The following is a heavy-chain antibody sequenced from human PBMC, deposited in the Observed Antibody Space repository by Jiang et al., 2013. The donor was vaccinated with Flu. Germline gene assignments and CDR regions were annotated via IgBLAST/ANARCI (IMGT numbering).Heavy chain of an antibody. D-gene: IGHD7-27*01. J-gene: IGHJ4*02. V-gene: IGHV4-34*01. CDR3: ARASGVGAPPLDY. CDR1: GGSFSGYY. CDR2: INHSGST. Sequence: VLLKPSETLSLTCAVYGGSFSGYYWSWIRQPPGKGLEWIGEINHSGSTNYNPSLKSRVTISVDTSKNQFSLKLSSVTAADTAVYYCARASGVGAPPLDYWGRGNPGHRLL.